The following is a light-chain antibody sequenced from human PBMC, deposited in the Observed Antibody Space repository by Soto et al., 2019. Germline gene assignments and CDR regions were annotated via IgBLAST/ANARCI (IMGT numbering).Light chain of an antibody. V-gene: IGKV3-20*01. Sequence: EIVLTQSPGSLSLSPGERATLSCRASQSVSSTVLAWYQQKTGQAPRLLIDGASSRATGIPDRFSGSGSGTDYTLTISRLEHEDFGVYYCHQYASSLTFGQGIKVEIK. J-gene: IGKJ1*01. CDR2: GAS. CDR3: HQYASSLT. CDR1: QSVSSTV.